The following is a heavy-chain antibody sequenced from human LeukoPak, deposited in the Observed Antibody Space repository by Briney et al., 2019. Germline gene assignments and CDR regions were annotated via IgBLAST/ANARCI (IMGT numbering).Heavy chain of an antibody. Sequence: QTGGSLRLSCAASGFTVSSNYMSWVRQAPGKGLEWVSVIYSGGSTYYADSVKGQFAISRDNSKNTLYLQMNSLRAEDTAVYYCARDRLGMDVWGQGTTVTVSS. D-gene: IGHD3-22*01. CDR3: ARDRLGMDV. J-gene: IGHJ6*02. CDR2: IYSGGST. V-gene: IGHV3-53*01. CDR1: GFTVSSNY.